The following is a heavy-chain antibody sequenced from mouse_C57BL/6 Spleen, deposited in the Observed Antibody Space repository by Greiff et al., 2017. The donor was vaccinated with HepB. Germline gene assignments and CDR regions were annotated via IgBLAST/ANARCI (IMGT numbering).Heavy chain of an antibody. J-gene: IGHJ4*01. CDR3: ARGEGDYPYYAMDY. CDR1: GYTFTSYW. CDR2: IHPNSGST. V-gene: IGHV1-64*01. D-gene: IGHD2-13*01. Sequence: QVQLQQPGAELVKPGASVKLSCKASGYTFTSYWLHWVKQRPGQGLEWIGLIHPNSGSTNYNEKFKSKAPLTVDKSSSTAYMQLSSLTSEDSAVYYCARGEGDYPYYAMDYWGQGTAVTVSS.